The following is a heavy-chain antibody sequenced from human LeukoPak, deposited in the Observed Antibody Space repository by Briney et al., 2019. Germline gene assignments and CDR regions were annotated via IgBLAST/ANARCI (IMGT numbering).Heavy chain of an antibody. CDR2: ISGSDGST. J-gene: IGHJ5*02. CDR1: GFTFSNYA. V-gene: IGHV3-23*01. CDR3: SRGSAIVVIPAAFSWFDP. Sequence: PGGSLRLSCSASGFTFSNYAMTWVRQAPGQGLEWVSAISGSDGSTYYADSVKGRFSISRDNSKNTLYLQMNTLRAEDTAVYYCSRGSAIVVIPAAFSWFDPWGQGTLVTVSS. D-gene: IGHD2-2*01.